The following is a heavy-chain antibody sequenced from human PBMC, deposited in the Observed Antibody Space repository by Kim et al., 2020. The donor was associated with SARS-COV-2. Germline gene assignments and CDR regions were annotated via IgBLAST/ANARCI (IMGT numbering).Heavy chain of an antibody. CDR3: ARLPAPSVVRGAIHFDI. Sequence: SETLSLTCTVSGGSISSSSYYWGWIRQPPGKGLEWIGSIYYSGSTYYNPSLKSRVTISVDTSKNQFSLKLSSVTAADTAVYYCARLPAPSVVRGAIHFDIWGQGTMVTVSS. D-gene: IGHD3-10*01. J-gene: IGHJ3*02. CDR2: IYYSGST. V-gene: IGHV4-39*01. CDR1: GGSISSSSYY.